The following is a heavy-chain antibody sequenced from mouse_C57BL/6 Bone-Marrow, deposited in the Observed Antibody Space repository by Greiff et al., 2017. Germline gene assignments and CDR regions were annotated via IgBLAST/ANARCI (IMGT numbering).Heavy chain of an antibody. CDR1: GYTFPSYG. CDR2: IYPRSGNT. CDR3: AREVAYDGYYLAY. J-gene: IGHJ3*01. D-gene: IGHD2-3*01. V-gene: IGHV1-81*01. Sequence: QVQLKESGAELARPGASVKLSCKASGYTFPSYGISWVKQRTGQGLEWIGEIYPRSGNTYYNEKFKGKATLTADKSSSTAYMELRSLTSEDSAVYFCAREVAYDGYYLAYWGQGTLVTVSA.